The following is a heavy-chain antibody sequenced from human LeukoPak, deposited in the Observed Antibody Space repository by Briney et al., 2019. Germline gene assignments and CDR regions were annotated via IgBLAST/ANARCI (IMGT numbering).Heavy chain of an antibody. CDR1: GGSISSYY. CDR3: ARSQAYCGGDCYSSRGYFDY. V-gene: IGHV4-59*01. Sequence: SETLSLTCTVSGGSISSYYWSWIRQPPGKGLEWIGYVHYSGSTNYNPSLKSRVTISVDTSKNQFSLKLSSVTAADTAVYYCARSQAYCGGDCYSSRGYFDYWGQGTLVTVSS. CDR2: VHYSGST. D-gene: IGHD2-21*02. J-gene: IGHJ4*02.